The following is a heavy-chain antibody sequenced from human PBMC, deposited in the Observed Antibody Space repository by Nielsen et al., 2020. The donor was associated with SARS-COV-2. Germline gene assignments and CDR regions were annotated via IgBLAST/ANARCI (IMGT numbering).Heavy chain of an antibody. CDR1: GYTFTSYA. D-gene: IGHD1-26*01. CDR3: ARGDLIVGATTFDY. Sequence: ASVKVSCKASGYTFTSYAMHWVRQAPGQRLEWMGWINAGNGNTKYSQKFQGRVTITRDTSASTAYMELSSLRSEDTAVYYCARGDLIVGATTFDYWGQGTLVTVSS. CDR2: INAGNGNT. V-gene: IGHV1-3*01. J-gene: IGHJ4*02.